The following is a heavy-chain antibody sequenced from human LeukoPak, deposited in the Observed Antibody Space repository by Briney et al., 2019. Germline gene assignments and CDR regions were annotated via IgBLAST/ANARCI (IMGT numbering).Heavy chain of an antibody. CDR1: GGSFSGYY. D-gene: IGHD6-25*01. CDR2: INHSGST. V-gene: IGHV4-34*01. CDR3: ARRDEPDSGLDY. Sequence: PSETLSLTCAVYGGSFSGYYWSWIRQPPGKGLEWIGEINHSGSTNYNPSLKSRVTISVDTSKNQFSLKLSSVTAADTAVYYCARRDEPDSGLDYWGQGTLVTVSP. J-gene: IGHJ4*02.